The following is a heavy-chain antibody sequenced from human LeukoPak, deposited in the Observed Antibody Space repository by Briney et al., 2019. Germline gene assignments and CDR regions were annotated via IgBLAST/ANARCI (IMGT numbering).Heavy chain of an antibody. D-gene: IGHD4-17*01. CDR3: TRNTVTVHFDY. CDR2: IRSKAFGGTP. CDR1: GFTFDDYA. Sequence: PGRSLRLSCSASGFTFDDYAVSWFRQAPGKGLEWVGFIRSKAFGGTPEYAASVRGRFTISRDDSKSIAYLQMNSLNTEDTAVYYCTRNTVTVHFDYWSQGTLVTVSS. J-gene: IGHJ4*02. V-gene: IGHV3-49*03.